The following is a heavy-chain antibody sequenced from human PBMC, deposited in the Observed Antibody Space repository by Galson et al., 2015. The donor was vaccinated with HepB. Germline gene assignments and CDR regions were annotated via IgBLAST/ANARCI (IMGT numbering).Heavy chain of an antibody. CDR2: IYYSGST. V-gene: IGHV4-61*01. Sequence: SETLSLTCTVSGGSVSSGSYYWSWIRQPPGKGLEWIGYIYYSGSTNYNPSLKSRVTISVDTSKNQFSLKLSSVTAADTAVYYCARAYGDYAVGWFDPWGQGTLVTVPS. D-gene: IGHD4-17*01. CDR3: ARAYGDYAVGWFDP. CDR1: GGSVSSGSYY. J-gene: IGHJ5*02.